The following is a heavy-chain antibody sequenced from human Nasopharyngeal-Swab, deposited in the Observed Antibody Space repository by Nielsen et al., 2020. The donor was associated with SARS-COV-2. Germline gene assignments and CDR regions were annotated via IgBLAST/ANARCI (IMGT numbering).Heavy chain of an antibody. Sequence: GESLKISCAASGFTFSNAWMSWVRQAPGKGLEWVGRIKSKTDDGTTDYAAPVKGRFTISRGDSKNTLYLQMNSLKTEDTAVYYCTTDPRTPPNYYDSSGYYFRYYYYYYGMDVWGQGTTVTVSS. J-gene: IGHJ6*02. V-gene: IGHV3-15*01. D-gene: IGHD3-22*01. CDR2: IKSKTDDGTT. CDR3: TTDPRTPPNYYDSSGYYFRYYYYYYGMDV. CDR1: GFTFSNAW.